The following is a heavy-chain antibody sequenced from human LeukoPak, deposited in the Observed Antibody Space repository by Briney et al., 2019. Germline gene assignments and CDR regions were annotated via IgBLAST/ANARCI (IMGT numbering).Heavy chain of an antibody. CDR3: AGEGHYYDSSGYYYGGEDY. CDR2: IYTRGST. J-gene: IGHJ4*02. D-gene: IGHD3-22*01. V-gene: IGHV4-4*07. CDR1: GGSISSYY. Sequence: PSETLSLTCTVSGGSISSYYWSWIRQPAGKGLEWIGRIYTRGSTNYNPSLKSRVTMSLDTSKNQFSLKLRSVTAADTAVYYYAGEGHYYDSSGYYYGGEDYWGQGTLVTVSS.